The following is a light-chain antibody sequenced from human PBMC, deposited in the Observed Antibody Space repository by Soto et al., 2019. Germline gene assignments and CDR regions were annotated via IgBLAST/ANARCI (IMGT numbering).Light chain of an antibody. CDR2: GAS. CDR1: RDISNS. CDR3: QQTSAFPRT. J-gene: IGKJ1*01. V-gene: IGKV1-12*01. Sequence: DIEMTQSPSSVSASVEDRVTITCRASRDISNSLAWYQQTPGKVPKLLLRGASSLHRGVPSRFSGGGAGTEFTLTISSLQPEDFATYYCQQTSAFPRTFGQGTKVDVK.